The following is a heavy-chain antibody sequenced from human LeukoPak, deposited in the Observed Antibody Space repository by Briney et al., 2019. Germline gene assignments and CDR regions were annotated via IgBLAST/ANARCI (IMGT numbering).Heavy chain of an antibody. CDR3: ARVQRGYSYGPFDY. CDR1: GGSISSGGYS. D-gene: IGHD5-18*01. Sequence: SETLSLTCAVSGGSISSGGYSWSWIRQPPGKELEWIGYIYYSGSTNYNPSLKSRVTISVDTSKNQFSLRLSSVTAADTAVYYCARVQRGYSYGPFDYWGQGTLVTVSS. J-gene: IGHJ4*02. CDR2: IYYSGST. V-gene: IGHV4-61*08.